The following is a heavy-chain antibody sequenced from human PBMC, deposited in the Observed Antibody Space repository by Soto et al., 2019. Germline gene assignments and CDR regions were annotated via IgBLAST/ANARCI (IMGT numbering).Heavy chain of an antibody. CDR2: ISAYNGNT. J-gene: IGHJ4*02. V-gene: IGHV1-18*01. Sequence: ASVKVSCKASGYTFTSYGISWVRQAPGQGLERMGWISAYNGNTNYAQKLQGRVTMTTDTSTSTAYMELRSLRSDDTAVYYCARAVGLGYCSGGSCYRPRQPGGDYWGQGTLVTVS. CDR1: GYTFTSYG. D-gene: IGHD2-15*01. CDR3: ARAVGLGYCSGGSCYRPRQPGGDY.